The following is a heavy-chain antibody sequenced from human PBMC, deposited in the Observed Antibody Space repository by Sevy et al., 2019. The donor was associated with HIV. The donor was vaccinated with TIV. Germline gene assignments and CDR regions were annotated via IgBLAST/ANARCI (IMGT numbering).Heavy chain of an antibody. V-gene: IGHV4-34*01. CDR2: INHSGST. D-gene: IGHD2-2*01. CDR1: GGSFSGYY. CDR3: ARHCSSSSCSHAFDI. J-gene: IGHJ3*02. Sequence: AENLSLTCAVYGGSFSGYYWSWIRQPPGKGLEWIGEINHSGSTNYNPSLKSRVTISVDTPKNQLSLKLNSVTAADPAVYYCARHCSSSSCSHAFDIWGQGTMVLVSS.